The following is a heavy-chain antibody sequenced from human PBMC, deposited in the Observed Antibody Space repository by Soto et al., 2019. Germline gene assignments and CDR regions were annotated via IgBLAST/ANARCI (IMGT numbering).Heavy chain of an antibody. Sequence: SEMLSLTCTVSGGSISSSSYYWGWIRQPPGKGLEWIGSIYYSGSTYYNPSLKSRVTISVDTSKNHFSLKLSSVTAADTAVYYCATQEVGGSYVYTFDPWGQGTLVTVSS. CDR2: IYYSGST. CDR3: ATQEVGGSYVYTFDP. V-gene: IGHV4-39*02. CDR1: GGSISSSSYY. J-gene: IGHJ5*02. D-gene: IGHD1-26*01.